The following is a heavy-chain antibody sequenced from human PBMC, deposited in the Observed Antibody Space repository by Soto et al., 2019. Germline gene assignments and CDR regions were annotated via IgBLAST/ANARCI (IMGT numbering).Heavy chain of an antibody. CDR2: ISGSGGST. Sequence: EVQLLESGGGLVQPGGSLRLSCAASGFTFSSYAMSWVRQAPGKGLEWVSAISGSGGSTYYADSVKGRFTISRDNSKNTLYLQMNRLRAEDTAVYYCAKGVDSLWHNWNLGYWGQGTLVTVSS. J-gene: IGHJ4*02. V-gene: IGHV3-23*01. CDR3: AKGVDSLWHNWNLGY. D-gene: IGHD1-7*01. CDR1: GFTFSSYA.